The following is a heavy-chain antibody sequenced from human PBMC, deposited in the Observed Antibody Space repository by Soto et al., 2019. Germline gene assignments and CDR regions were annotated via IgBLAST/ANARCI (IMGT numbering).Heavy chain of an antibody. D-gene: IGHD2-15*01. CDR2: IYYSGST. CDR1: GGCVSSCDFY. CDR3: AREVVVPATQGIDI. Sequence: SDTLSLSSTVSGGCVSSCDFYWCLIRQPPGKGLEWIGYIYYSGSTYYNPSLKSRVSISVDTSKNQFSLKLSSVTAADTAVYCCAREVVVPATQGIDIWGQGIMVTVSS. V-gene: IGHV4-30-4*02. J-gene: IGHJ3*02.